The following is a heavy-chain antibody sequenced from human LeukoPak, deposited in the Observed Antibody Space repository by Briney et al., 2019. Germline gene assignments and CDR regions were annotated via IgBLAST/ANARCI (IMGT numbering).Heavy chain of an antibody. CDR1: GFTFSSYS. CDR3: ARDRGGNSGRDAFDI. J-gene: IGHJ3*02. V-gene: IGHV3-21*01. CDR2: ISSSSSYI. D-gene: IGHD4-23*01. Sequence: GGSLRLSCAASGFTFSSYSMQWVRQAPGKGLEWVSCISSSSSYIYYADSVKGRFTISRDNAKNSLYLQMNSLRAEDTAVYYCARDRGGNSGRDAFDIWGRGTMVTVSS.